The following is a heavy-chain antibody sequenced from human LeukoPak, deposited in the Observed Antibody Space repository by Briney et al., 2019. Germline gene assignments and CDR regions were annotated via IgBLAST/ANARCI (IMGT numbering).Heavy chain of an antibody. CDR2: IWYDGSNK. Sequence: GGSLRLSCAASGFTFSSYGMHWVRQAPAKGLEWVAVIWYDGSNKYYADSVKGRFTISRDNSKNTLYLQMNSLRAEDTAVYYCARDGAFSLRFLEGLDYWGQGTLVTVSS. D-gene: IGHD3-3*01. CDR1: GFTFSSYG. J-gene: IGHJ4*02. V-gene: IGHV3-33*08. CDR3: ARDGAFSLRFLEGLDY.